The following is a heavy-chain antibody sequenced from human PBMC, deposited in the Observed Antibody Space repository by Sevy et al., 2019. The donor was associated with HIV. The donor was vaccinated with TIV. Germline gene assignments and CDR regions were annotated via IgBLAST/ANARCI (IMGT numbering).Heavy chain of an antibody. CDR3: TRLKAAQSIFDY. CDR2: LKSDVYGGTV. V-gene: IGHV3-49*04. CDR1: GFTFGDYC. Sequence: GGYLRLSCTASGFTFGDYCMSWVRQAPGKGLEWVAFLKSDVYGGTVDHAASVRGRFVISTDDSKTIAYLQMNDLKTEDTCVYYCTRLKAAQSIFDYWGQGALVTVSS. D-gene: IGHD6-13*01. J-gene: IGHJ4*02.